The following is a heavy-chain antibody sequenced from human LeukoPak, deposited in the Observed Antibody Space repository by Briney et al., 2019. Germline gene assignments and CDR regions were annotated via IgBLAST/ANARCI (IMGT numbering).Heavy chain of an antibody. V-gene: IGHV3-23*01. J-gene: IGHJ4*02. Sequence: GGSLRLSCAASGFTFSSYAMSWVRQAPGKGLEWVSAISGSGGSTYYADSVKGRFTISRDNSKNTLYLQMNSLRAEDTAVYYCAKDPHYDSSGYQPYYFDYWGQGTLVTVSS. CDR3: AKDPHYDSSGYQPYYFDY. D-gene: IGHD3-22*01. CDR1: GFTFSSYA. CDR2: ISGSGGST.